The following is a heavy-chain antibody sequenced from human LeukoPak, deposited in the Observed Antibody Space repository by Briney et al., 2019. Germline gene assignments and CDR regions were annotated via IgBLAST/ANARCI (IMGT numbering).Heavy chain of an antibody. CDR1: GFTFSSHT. CDR2: IGGRGGSI. V-gene: IGHV3-23*01. J-gene: IGHJ4*02. D-gene: IGHD3-10*01. Sequence: GGSLRLSCAASGFTFSSHTMSWVRQAPGKGLEWVSTIGGRGGSIYYADAVKGRFTISRDNSKNTLSLQMNSQKAEDTAIYYCAKDAGGAGASTFDYWGQGTLVTVSS. CDR3: AKDAGGAGASTFDY.